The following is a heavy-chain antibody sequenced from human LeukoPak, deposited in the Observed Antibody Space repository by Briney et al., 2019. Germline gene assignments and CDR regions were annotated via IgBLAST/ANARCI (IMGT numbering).Heavy chain of an antibody. D-gene: IGHD6-13*01. CDR1: GFTFSSYE. J-gene: IGHJ4*02. V-gene: IGHV3-48*03. CDR3: ARDLGYYSSWSF. CDR2: ISASGGKI. Sequence: GGSLRLSCAASGFTFSSYEMNWVRQAPGKGLEWVSYISASGGKIYYADSVKGRFTISRDNAKNSLYLQMNSLRADDAAVYYCARDLGYYSSWSFGDQGTLVTVSS.